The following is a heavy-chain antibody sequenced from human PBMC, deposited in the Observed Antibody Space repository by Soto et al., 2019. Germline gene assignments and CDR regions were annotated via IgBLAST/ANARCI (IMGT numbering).Heavy chain of an antibody. J-gene: IGHJ4*02. D-gene: IGHD4-17*01. V-gene: IGHV3-23*01. Sequence: GGSLRLSCAASGFTFTSYAMSWVRLTPGKGLEWVSAISGSGSNTFYADSVRGRFTISRDNSKNTVFLQMNNLRAEDTAVYFCAKDGMTTVATHFDYWGQGTLVTVSS. CDR1: GFTFTSYA. CDR3: AKDGMTTVATHFDY. CDR2: ISGSGSNT.